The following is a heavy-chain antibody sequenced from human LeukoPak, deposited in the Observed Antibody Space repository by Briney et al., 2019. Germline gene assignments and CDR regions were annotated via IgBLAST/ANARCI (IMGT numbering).Heavy chain of an antibody. Sequence: SETLSLTCTVSGGSISSGSYYWSWIRQPAGKGLEWIGRIYTSGSTNYNPSLKSRVTISVDKSKNQFSLKLSSVTAADTAVYYCARDHGSGYSYDYWGQGTLVTVSS. CDR2: IYTSGST. D-gene: IGHD3-22*01. CDR3: ARDHGSGYSYDY. CDR1: GGSISSGSYY. J-gene: IGHJ4*02. V-gene: IGHV4-61*02.